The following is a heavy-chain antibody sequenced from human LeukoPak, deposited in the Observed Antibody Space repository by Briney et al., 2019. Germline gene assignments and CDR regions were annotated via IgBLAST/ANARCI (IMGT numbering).Heavy chain of an antibody. Sequence: PGGSLRLSCAASGFTFSSYGMHWVRQAPGKGLEWVAFIRYDGSNKYYADSVKGRFTISRDNSKNTLYLQINSLRAEDTAVYYCAKDSDFWSGYYIDYWGQGTLVTVSS. CDR1: GFTFSSYG. D-gene: IGHD3-3*01. CDR3: AKDSDFWSGYYIDY. CDR2: IRYDGSNK. V-gene: IGHV3-30*02. J-gene: IGHJ4*02.